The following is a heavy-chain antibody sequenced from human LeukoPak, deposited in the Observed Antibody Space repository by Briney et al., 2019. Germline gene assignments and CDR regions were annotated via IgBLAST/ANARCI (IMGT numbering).Heavy chain of an antibody. CDR1: GGSLSSGGSY. D-gene: IGHD3-22*01. V-gene: IGHV4-31*03. Sequence: TLSLTCTVSGGSLSSGGSYWSWLRQHPGKGLEWVGYIYYSGSTYYNPSLKSRVTISVDTSKNQFSLKLSSVTAADTAVYYCARRYYYDSSRFDPWGQGTLVTVSS. J-gene: IGHJ5*02. CDR2: IYYSGST. CDR3: ARRYYYDSSRFDP.